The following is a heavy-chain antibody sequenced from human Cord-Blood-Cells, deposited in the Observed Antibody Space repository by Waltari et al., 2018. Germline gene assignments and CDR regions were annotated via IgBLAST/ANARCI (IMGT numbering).Heavy chain of an antibody. CDR1: GYTFTGYY. V-gene: IGHV1-2*02. CDR3: AREDVDY. J-gene: IGHJ4*02. CDR2: INPNRGGT. Sequence: QVQLVQSGAEVKKSGASVKVSCKASGYTFTGYYMHWVRQAPGQGLEWMGWINPNRGGTNYAQKLQGRVTMTRDTSISTAYMELSRLRSDDTAVYYCAREDVDYWGQGTLVTVSS.